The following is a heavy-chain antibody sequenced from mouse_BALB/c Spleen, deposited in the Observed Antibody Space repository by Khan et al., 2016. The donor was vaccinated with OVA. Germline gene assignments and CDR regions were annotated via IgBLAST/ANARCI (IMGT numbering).Heavy chain of an antibody. Sequence: EVKLVESGGGSVKPGGSLKVSCAASGFTFSNYAMSWVRQSPEKRLEWVASISSGGTSYYIDSAKGRFTISRDNARNILYLQMSGLRSEDTANYYCARDYWFVYWGQGTLVTVSA. V-gene: IGHV5-6-5*01. CDR2: ISSGGTS. CDR3: ARDYWFVY. CDR1: GFTFSNYA. J-gene: IGHJ3*01.